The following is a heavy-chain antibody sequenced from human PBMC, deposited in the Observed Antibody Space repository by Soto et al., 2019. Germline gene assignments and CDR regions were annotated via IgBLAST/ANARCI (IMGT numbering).Heavy chain of an antibody. CDR3: TTGRDDLLY. Sequence: EVQLVESGGGLVKPGGSLRLSCAVSGFTFSKVWMNWVRQAPGKGLEWVGRTKSKTDGGTTDYAAAVKGRFTITRDDSKDTLYLQMNSLKTEDTAVYFCTTGRDDLLYWGQGTLVTVSS. D-gene: IGHD1-1*01. CDR2: TKSKTDGGTT. CDR1: GFTFSKVW. V-gene: IGHV3-15*07. J-gene: IGHJ4*02.